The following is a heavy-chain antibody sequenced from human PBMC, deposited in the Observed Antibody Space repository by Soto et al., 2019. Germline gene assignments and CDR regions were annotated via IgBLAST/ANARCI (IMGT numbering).Heavy chain of an antibody. CDR3: VRYHGLTTVPGTGYFDY. D-gene: IGHD6-19*01. CDR1: GFSFSTHA. V-gene: IGHV3-30*03. CDR2: ISFDGGIK. Sequence: QVQLVESGGGVVQPGRSLRLSCAATGFSFSTHAMYWVRQAPGKGLEWVAVISFDGGIKYYADAVKGRFTISRDNSKNTVFLQTNSLRPEDTAVYFFVRYHGLTTVPGTGYFDYWGQGALVTVSS. J-gene: IGHJ4*02.